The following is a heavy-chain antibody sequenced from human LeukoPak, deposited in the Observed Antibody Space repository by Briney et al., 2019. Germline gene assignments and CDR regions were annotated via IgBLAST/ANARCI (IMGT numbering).Heavy chain of an antibody. D-gene: IGHD6-19*01. CDR1: GFTFNTYG. CDR3: ARWSSIKVAATEDY. J-gene: IGHJ4*02. CDR2: ISYDGTNK. Sequence: GGSLRLSCAASGFTFNTYGMHWVRQAPGKGLEWVAVISYDGTNKYYADSVKGRFTISRDNARNSLYLQMNSLRAEDTALYHCARWSSIKVAATEDYWGQGTLVTVSS. V-gene: IGHV3-30*03.